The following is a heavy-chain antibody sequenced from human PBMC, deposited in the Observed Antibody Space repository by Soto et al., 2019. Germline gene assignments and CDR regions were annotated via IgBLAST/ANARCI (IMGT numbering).Heavy chain of an antibody. D-gene: IGHD3-16*01. V-gene: IGHV1-2*02. CDR3: ARSLMISESGMDV. CDR2: INANSGGT. CDR1: GYTFTDYY. Sequence: ASVNVSFKSSGYTFTDYYLHWVRQAPGQGLEWMGGINANSGGTNFAQKFQGRATMTRDTSIDTAYMDLNRLRSDDTAVYFCARSLMISESGMDVCGQGTTVTFSS. J-gene: IGHJ6*02.